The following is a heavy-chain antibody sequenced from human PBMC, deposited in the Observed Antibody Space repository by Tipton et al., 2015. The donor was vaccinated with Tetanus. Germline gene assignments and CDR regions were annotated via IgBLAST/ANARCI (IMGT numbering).Heavy chain of an antibody. CDR3: AGLSQSLCDPLMQRWFGP. D-gene: IGHD3-16*01. CDR2: ISAYNGNT. V-gene: IGHV1-18*04. J-gene: IGHJ5*02. Sequence: QVQLVQSGAEVKKPGASVKVSCKASGYTFTSYGISWVRQAPGQRLEWMGWISAYNGNTNYAQKLQGRVTMTTDTSTSPAYMELRSLRSDDTAVYCCAGLSQSLCDPLMQRWFGPWGQGTLVTVSS. CDR1: GYTFTSYG.